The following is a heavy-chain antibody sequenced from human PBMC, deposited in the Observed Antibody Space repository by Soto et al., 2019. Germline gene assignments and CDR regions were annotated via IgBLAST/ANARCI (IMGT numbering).Heavy chain of an antibody. CDR1: GYTFTSYY. D-gene: IGHD3-10*01. CDR2: INPSGGST. Sequence: ASVKVSCKASGYTFTSYYMHWVRQAPGQGLEWMGIINPSGGSTSYAQKFQGRVTMTRDTSTSTVYMELSSLRSEDTAVYYCARGFVSGEMEDAFDIWGQGTMVTVSS. CDR3: ARGFVSGEMEDAFDI. J-gene: IGHJ3*02. V-gene: IGHV1-46*03.